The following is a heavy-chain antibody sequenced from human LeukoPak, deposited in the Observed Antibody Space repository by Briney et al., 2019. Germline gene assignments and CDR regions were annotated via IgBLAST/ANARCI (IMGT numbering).Heavy chain of an antibody. CDR2: ISYDGSNK. V-gene: IGHV3-30-3*01. CDR1: GFTFSSYA. J-gene: IGHJ4*02. CDR3: ARSYYDILTGYYRPLDY. D-gene: IGHD3-9*01. Sequence: GGSLRLSCAASGFTFSSYAMHWVRQAPGKGLEWVAVISYDGSNKYYADSVKGRFTISRDNSKNTLYLQMNSLRAEDTAVYYCARSYYDILTGYYRPLDYWGQGTLVTVSS.